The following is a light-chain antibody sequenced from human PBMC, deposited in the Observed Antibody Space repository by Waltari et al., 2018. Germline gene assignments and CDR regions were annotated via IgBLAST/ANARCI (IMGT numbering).Light chain of an antibody. V-gene: IGKV4-1*01. CDR3: HQANNFPTT. J-gene: IGKJ5*01. CDR2: WAS. CDR1: QSVFHTNNKHY. Sequence: DIVMTQSPDSLAVSLGERATINCKSSQSVFHTNNKHYLAWYQQKPGHPPKLPIYWASTRESGVPDRFSGSGSGTAFTLTISSLQPEDFATYYCHQANNFPTTFGRGPR.